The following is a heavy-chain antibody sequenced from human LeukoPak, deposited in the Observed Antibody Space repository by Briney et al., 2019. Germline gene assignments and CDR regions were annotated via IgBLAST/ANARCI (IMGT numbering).Heavy chain of an antibody. CDR3: ARAPRLPTCCSSTSCYGRYGMDV. V-gene: IGHV4-34*01. CDR1: GGSFSDYY. J-gene: IGHJ6*04. Sequence: SETLSLTCAVYGGSFSDYYWSWIRQPPGKGLEWVGEINHSGSTNYNPSLKSRVTITVDTSKNQFSLKLSSVTAADTAVYYCARAPRLPTCCSSTSCYGRYGMDVWGKGTTVTVSS. D-gene: IGHD2-2*01. CDR2: INHSGST.